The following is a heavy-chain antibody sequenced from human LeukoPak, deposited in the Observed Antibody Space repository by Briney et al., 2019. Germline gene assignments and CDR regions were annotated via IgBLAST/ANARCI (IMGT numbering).Heavy chain of an antibody. CDR2: ISGSGSST. CDR1: GFTVSSNY. D-gene: IGHD6-6*01. CDR3: ARDPSSSPPGSPDY. J-gene: IGHJ4*02. Sequence: GGSLRLSCAASGFTVSSNYMSWVRQAPGKGLEWVSAISGSGSSTYYADSVRGRFTISRDNSKNTLYLQMNSLRPEDTAVYYCARDPSSSPPGSPDYWGQGTLVTVSS. V-gene: IGHV3-23*01.